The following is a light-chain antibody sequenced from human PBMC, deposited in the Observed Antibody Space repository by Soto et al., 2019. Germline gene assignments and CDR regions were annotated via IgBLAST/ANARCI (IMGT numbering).Light chain of an antibody. CDR3: QQSYSTPTWT. Sequence: DIQMTQSPSSLSASLGYRVTITCRSSQSISTYLNWYQQKPGKAPKVLIYAASSLQSGVPSRFSGSGSETDFTLTISSLQPEDSATYYCQQSYSTPTWTFGQGTKVDIK. CDR1: QSISTY. CDR2: AAS. V-gene: IGKV1-39*01. J-gene: IGKJ1*01.